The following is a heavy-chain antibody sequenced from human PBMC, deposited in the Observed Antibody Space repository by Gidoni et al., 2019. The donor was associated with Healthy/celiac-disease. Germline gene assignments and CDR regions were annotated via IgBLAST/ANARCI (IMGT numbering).Heavy chain of an antibody. V-gene: IGHV3-53*01. CDR3: ARGRLGSSGYFLDY. D-gene: IGHD3-22*01. Sequence: EVQLVESGGGLIQPGGSLSLSCAASGFTGSNNYMSWVRQAPGKGLEWVSAIYSSCSTYYADSVKGRFTFSRDNSKNTLYLQMNSLRAEDTAVYYCARGRLGSSGYFLDYWGQGTLVTVSS. CDR1: GFTGSNNY. CDR2: IYSSCST. J-gene: IGHJ4*02.